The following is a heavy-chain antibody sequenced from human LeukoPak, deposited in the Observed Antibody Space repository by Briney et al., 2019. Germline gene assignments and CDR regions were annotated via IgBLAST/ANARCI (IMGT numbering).Heavy chain of an antibody. J-gene: IGHJ6*03. CDR2: IYYSGST. D-gene: IGHD6-25*01. CDR3: ARLRLPSRWLDYYYMDV. CDR1: GGSISSGGYY. V-gene: IGHV4-31*03. Sequence: PSETLSLTCTVSGGSISSGGYYWSWIRQHPGKGLEWIGYIYYSGSTYYNPPLKSRVTISVDTSKNQFSLKLSSVTAADTAVYYCARLRLPSRWLDYYYMDVWGKGTTVTVSS.